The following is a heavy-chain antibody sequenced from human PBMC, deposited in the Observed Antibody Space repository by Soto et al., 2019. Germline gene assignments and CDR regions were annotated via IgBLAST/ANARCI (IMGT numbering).Heavy chain of an antibody. CDR2: INAGNGNT. CDR1: GYTFTNYA. V-gene: IGHV1-3*01. Sequence: ASVKVSCKASGYTFTNYAMHWVRQAPGHRLEWMGWINAGNGNTKYSQKFQGRVTITRDTSASTAYMELSSLRYEDTAVYYCAIAPGSGGMDVWGQGTTVTVSS. D-gene: IGHD3-10*01. J-gene: IGHJ6*02. CDR3: AIAPGSGGMDV.